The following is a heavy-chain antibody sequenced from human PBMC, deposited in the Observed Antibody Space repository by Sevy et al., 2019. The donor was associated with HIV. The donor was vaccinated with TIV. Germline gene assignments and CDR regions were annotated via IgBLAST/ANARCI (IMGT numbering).Heavy chain of an antibody. D-gene: IGHD3-22*01. CDR3: ARVTTSRFYYDTFGYQPYYFDY. Sequence: GGSLRLSCAASGFTVSNNYMSWVRQAPGKGLEWVSIIYSGGGTFYPDSVQGRFTISRDNSKNTLFLQMNSLRAEDTAVYLCARVTTSRFYYDTFGYQPYYFDYWGQRTLVTVSS. CDR2: IYSGGGT. J-gene: IGHJ4*02. V-gene: IGHV3-53*01. CDR1: GFTVSNNY.